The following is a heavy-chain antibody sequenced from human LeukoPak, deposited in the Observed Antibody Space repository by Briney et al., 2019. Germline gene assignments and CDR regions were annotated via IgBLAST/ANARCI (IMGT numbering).Heavy chain of an antibody. J-gene: IGHJ3*02. D-gene: IGHD1-26*01. CDR3: ARHGPGGRAFDI. CDR2: IFYSGST. V-gene: IGHV4-59*08. Sequence: KPSETLSLTCTVSGGSISSYYWSWIRQPPGKGLEWIGYIFYSGSTNYYPSLKSRVTISVDTSKNQVSLKLSSVTAADTAVYYCARHGPGGRAFDIWGQGTMVTVSS. CDR1: GGSISSYY.